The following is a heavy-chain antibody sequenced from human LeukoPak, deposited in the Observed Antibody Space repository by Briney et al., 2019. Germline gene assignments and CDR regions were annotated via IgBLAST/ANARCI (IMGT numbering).Heavy chain of an antibody. V-gene: IGHV4-59*12. CDR3: ASATGAYYYHGMDV. CDR2: IYYSGST. CDR1: GGSISSYY. J-gene: IGHJ6*02. Sequence: SETLSLTCTVSGGSISSYYWSWIRQPPGKGLEWIGYIYYSGSTNYNPSLKSRVTISVDTSKNQFSLKLSSVTAADTAVYYCASATGAYYYHGMDVWGQGTTVTVSS. D-gene: IGHD2-15*01.